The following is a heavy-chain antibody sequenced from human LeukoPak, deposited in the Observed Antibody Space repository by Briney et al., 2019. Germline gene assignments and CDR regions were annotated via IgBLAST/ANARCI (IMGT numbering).Heavy chain of an antibody. CDR2: IYYSGST. J-gene: IGHJ4*02. Sequence: PSETLSLTCTVSAGSISSSSYYWAWIRQPSGKGLEWIGSIYYSGSTYYNPSLKSRVTISVDTSKNQFSLKLSSVTAADTAVYFCARLFPNLLWFGGSRVDYWGQGTLVTVSS. D-gene: IGHD3-10*01. V-gene: IGHV4-39*01. CDR3: ARLFPNLLWFGGSRVDY. CDR1: AGSISSSSYY.